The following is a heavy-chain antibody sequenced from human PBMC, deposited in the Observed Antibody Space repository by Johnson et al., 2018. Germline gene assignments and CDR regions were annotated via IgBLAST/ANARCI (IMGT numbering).Heavy chain of an antibody. Sequence: VQLVESGGGVIQPGRSLRLSCAASGFTFSSYGMHWVRQAPGKGLEWVAVISYDGSNKYYADSVKGRFTISRDNSKNTLYLQMNSRRAGDTAVYYCAKVSRPFYDSSGQDYYYYMDVWGKGTTVTVSS. V-gene: IGHV3-30*18. D-gene: IGHD3-22*01. CDR3: AKVSRPFYDSSGQDYYYYMDV. CDR2: ISYDGSNK. CDR1: GFTFSSYG. J-gene: IGHJ6*03.